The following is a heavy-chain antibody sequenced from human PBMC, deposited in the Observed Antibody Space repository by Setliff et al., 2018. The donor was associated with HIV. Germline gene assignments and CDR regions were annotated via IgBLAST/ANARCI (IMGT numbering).Heavy chain of an antibody. D-gene: IGHD3-10*01. V-gene: IGHV4-34*01. Sequence: SQTLSLPCAVYGESFNDYYWTWIRQPPGKGLEWIGEIDHSGNIKYHASLKSRVTISKDTSKNQISLKLRSVTAADTAVYYCARGLNYYGSGSYLPLGYWGQGTLVTVSS. CDR1: GESFNDYY. J-gene: IGHJ4*02. CDR2: IDHSGNI. CDR3: ARGLNYYGSGSYLPLGY.